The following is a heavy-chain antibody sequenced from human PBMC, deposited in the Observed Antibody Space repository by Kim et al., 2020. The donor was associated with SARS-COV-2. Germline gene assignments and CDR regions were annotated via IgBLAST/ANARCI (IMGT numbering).Heavy chain of an antibody. D-gene: IGHD3-10*01. CDR2: ISSNGGST. CDR3: VKGAYYYATY. J-gene: IGHJ4*02. V-gene: IGHV3-64D*06. CDR1: GFTFSSYA. Sequence: WGSLRLSCSASGFTFSSYAMHWVRQAPGKGLEYVSAISSNGGSTYYADSVKGRFTISRDNSKNTLYLQMSSLRAEDTAVYYCVKGAYYYATYWGQGTLVTVSS.